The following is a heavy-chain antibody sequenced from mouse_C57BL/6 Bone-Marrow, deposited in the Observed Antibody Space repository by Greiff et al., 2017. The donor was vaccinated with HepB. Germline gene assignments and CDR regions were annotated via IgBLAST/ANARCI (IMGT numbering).Heavy chain of an antibody. CDR2: INPNNGGT. Sequence: EVKLMESGPELVKPGASVKIPCKASGYTFTDYNMDWVKQSHGKSLEWIGDINPNNGGTIYNQKFKGKATLTVDKSSSTAYMELRSLTSEDTAVYYCARSGFIYYAMDYWGQGTSVTVSS. D-gene: IGHD1-1*01. J-gene: IGHJ4*01. CDR3: ARSGFIYYAMDY. CDR1: GYTFTDYN. V-gene: IGHV1-18*01.